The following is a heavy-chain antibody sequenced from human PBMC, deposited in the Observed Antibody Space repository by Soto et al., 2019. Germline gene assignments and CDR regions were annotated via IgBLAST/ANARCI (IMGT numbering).Heavy chain of an antibody. CDR2: IYWGDDK. CDR3: AHSGDGYTEDWYFDL. J-gene: IGHJ2*01. Sequence: QITLKESGPTLVKPTQTLTLTCTFSGFSLSTSGVGVGWIRQPPGKGLEWLALIYWGDDKRYSPSLKSRLTMTKDTSKNQVVLTMTNMDPVDTATYYCAHSGDGYTEDWYFDLWGRGTLVTVSS. V-gene: IGHV2-5*02. CDR1: GFSLSTSGVG. D-gene: IGHD5-12*01.